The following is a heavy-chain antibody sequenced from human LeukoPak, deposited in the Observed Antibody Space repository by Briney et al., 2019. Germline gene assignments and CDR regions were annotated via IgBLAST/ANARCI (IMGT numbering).Heavy chain of an antibody. CDR1: GGSISSSSYY. D-gene: IGHD3-10*01. Sequence: SETLSLTCTVSGGSISSSSYYWGWIRQPPGKGLEWIGSIYYSGSTYYNPSLKSRVTISVDTSKKQFSLKLSSVTAADTAVYYCATESITMVRGVTLYYYGMDVWGQGTTVTVSS. CDR2: IYYSGST. CDR3: ATESITMVRGVTLYYYGMDV. J-gene: IGHJ6*02. V-gene: IGHV4-39*01.